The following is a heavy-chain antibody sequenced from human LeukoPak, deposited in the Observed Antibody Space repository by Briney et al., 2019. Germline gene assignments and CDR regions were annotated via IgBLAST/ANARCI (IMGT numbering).Heavy chain of an antibody. V-gene: IGHV4-59*01. Sequence: SETLSLTCTVSGGSISSYYWSWIRQPPGKGLEWIGYIYYSGSTNYNPSLESRVTISVDTSKNQFSLKLSSVTAADTAVYYCARDKELDYWGQGTLVTVSS. CDR3: ARDKELDY. J-gene: IGHJ4*02. CDR1: GGSISSYY. CDR2: IYYSGST. D-gene: IGHD1-26*01.